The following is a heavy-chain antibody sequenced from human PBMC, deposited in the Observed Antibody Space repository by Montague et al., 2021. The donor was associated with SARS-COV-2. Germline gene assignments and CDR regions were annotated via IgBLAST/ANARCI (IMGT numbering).Heavy chain of an antibody. Sequence: SETLSLTCTVSGYSISTGYYWGWIRQPPGKGLEWIGDVRDAGTTNYNPSVRSRANIFIDTSKAQFSLTLTSVNAADTAVYYCARFVKTGTTSAFDRWGQGTLVIVS. D-gene: IGHD3-3*02. CDR3: ARFVKTGTTSAFDR. V-gene: IGHV4-38-2*02. CDR2: VRDAGTT. J-gene: IGHJ1*01. CDR1: GYSISTGYY.